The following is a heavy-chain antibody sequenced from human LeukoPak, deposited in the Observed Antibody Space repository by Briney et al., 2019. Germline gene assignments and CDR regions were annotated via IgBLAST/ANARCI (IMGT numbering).Heavy chain of an antibody. CDR2: IYTSGST. CDR1: GGSISSYY. J-gene: IGHJ4*02. CDR3: ARDSRSSSWYPLNFDY. V-gene: IGHV4-4*07. Sequence: SETLSLTCTVSGGSISSYYWSWIRQPAGKGLEWIGRIYTSGSTNYNPSLKSRVTMSVDTSKNQFSLKLSSVTAADTAVCYCARDSRSSSWYPLNFDYWGQGTLVTVSS. D-gene: IGHD6-13*01.